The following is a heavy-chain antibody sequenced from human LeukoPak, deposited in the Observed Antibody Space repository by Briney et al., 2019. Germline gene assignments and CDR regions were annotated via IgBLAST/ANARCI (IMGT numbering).Heavy chain of an antibody. V-gene: IGHV4-39*07. CDR3: ARRPGRHYDSSGDGAFDI. Sequence: SETLSLTCTVSGGSISSSSYYWGWIRQPPGKGLEWIGSIYYSGSTYYNQSLKSRVTISVDTSKNQFSLKLSSVTAADTAVYYCARRPGRHYDSSGDGAFDIWGQGTMVTVSS. D-gene: IGHD3-22*01. J-gene: IGHJ3*02. CDR1: GGSISSSSYY. CDR2: IYYSGST.